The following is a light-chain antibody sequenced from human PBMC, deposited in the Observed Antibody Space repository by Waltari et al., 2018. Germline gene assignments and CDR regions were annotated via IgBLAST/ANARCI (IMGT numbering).Light chain of an antibody. CDR2: GNT. CDR3: QSFDSNVRGGVV. Sequence: QSILTQPTSVSGAPGQRVTISCTGSSSNIGAGHDVHWYQAFPGTAPKLLIYGNTVRPSGVPDRVSCSKSGSSASLAINGLQAEDEADYYCQSFDSNVRGGVVFGGGTKVTVL. V-gene: IGLV1-40*01. CDR1: SSNIGAGHD. J-gene: IGLJ3*02.